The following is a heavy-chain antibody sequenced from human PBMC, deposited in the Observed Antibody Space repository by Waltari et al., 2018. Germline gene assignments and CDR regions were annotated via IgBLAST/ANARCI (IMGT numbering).Heavy chain of an antibody. J-gene: IGHJ4*02. Sequence: QVQLVQSGAEVKKPGSSVKVSCKASGCTFSSYPISWVRQAPGQGLEWMGRIIPILGIANYAQKFQGRVTITADKSTSTAYMELSSLRSEDTAVYYCTTYYYDSSGYYGVDYWGQGTLVTVSS. CDR2: IIPILGIA. V-gene: IGHV1-69*02. CDR3: TTYYYDSSGYYGVDY. CDR1: GCTFSSYP. D-gene: IGHD3-22*01.